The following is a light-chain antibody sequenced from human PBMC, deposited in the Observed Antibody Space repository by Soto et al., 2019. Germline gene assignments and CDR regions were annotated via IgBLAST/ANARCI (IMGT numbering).Light chain of an antibody. CDR3: RSYPSSSTLYV. Sequence: LTQPASVSGSPGQSITISCTGTSSDVGGYNYVSWYQQHPGKAPKLMIYDVSNRPSGVSNPFSGSKSGNTASLTISGLQAEDEAAYYCRSYPSSSTLYVFGTGTKVTVL. J-gene: IGLJ1*01. V-gene: IGLV2-14*01. CDR1: SSDVGGYNY. CDR2: DVS.